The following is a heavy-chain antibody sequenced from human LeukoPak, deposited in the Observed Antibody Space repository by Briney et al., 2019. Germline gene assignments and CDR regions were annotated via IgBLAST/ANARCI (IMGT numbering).Heavy chain of an antibody. CDR3: ARVTGYSSGWYHRAFDY. Sequence: ASVKVSCTASGYTFTSYDINWVRQATGQGLEWMGWMNPNSGNTGYAQKFQGRVTTTRNTSISTAYMELSSLRSEDTAVYYCARVTGYSSGWYHRAFDYWGQGTLVTVSS. J-gene: IGHJ4*02. V-gene: IGHV1-8*01. CDR1: GYTFTSYD. CDR2: MNPNSGNT. D-gene: IGHD6-19*01.